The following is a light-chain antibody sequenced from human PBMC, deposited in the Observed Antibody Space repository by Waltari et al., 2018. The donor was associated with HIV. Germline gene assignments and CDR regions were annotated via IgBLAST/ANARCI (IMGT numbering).Light chain of an antibody. CDR3: SSFTTSNYLL. Sequence: PGQSITVSCTGTSSDVGAYDFVSWYQQTPGTAPKLVIYEVSYRPSGISNRFSGSKSGNTASLTISGLQTEDEADYYCSSFTTSNYLLFGGGTKVTVL. J-gene: IGLJ2*01. CDR1: SSDVGAYDF. CDR2: EVS. V-gene: IGLV2-14*01.